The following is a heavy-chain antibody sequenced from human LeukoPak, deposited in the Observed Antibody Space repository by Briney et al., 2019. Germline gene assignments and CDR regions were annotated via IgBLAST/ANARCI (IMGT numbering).Heavy chain of an antibody. D-gene: IGHD5-18*01. J-gene: IGHJ5*02. CDR3: ARAWIQLWRGWFDP. CDR2: INPNSGGT. Sequence: ASVKVSCKASGYTFTGYYMHWVRQAPGQGLEWMRWINPNSGGTNYAQKFQGRVTMTRDTSISTAYMELSRLRSDDTAVYYCARAWIQLWRGWFDPWGQGTLVTVSS. CDR1: GYTFTGYY. V-gene: IGHV1-2*02.